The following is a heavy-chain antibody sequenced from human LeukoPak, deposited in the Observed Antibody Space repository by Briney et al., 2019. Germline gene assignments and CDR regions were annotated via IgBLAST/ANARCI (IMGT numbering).Heavy chain of an antibody. CDR2: INPNSGGT. Sequence: ASVKVSCKASGYTFTGYYMHWVRQAPGQGLEWMGRINPNSGGTNYAQKFQGRVTMTRDTSISTAYMELSRPRSDDTAVYYCARAGSNSHYYDSSGYYYFDYWGQGTLVTVSS. J-gene: IGHJ4*02. CDR3: ARAGSNSHYYDSSGYYYFDY. CDR1: GYTFTGYY. D-gene: IGHD3-22*01. V-gene: IGHV1-2*06.